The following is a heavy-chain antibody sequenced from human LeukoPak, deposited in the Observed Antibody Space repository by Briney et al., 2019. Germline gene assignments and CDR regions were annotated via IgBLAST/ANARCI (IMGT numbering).Heavy chain of an antibody. CDR3: ARVLYSYGVGHTPWLGY. J-gene: IGHJ4*02. V-gene: IGHV1-8*01. Sequence: ASVKVSCKASGYTFTNFDINWVRQAPGQGLEWMGWMNPNSGNTGYAQKFQGRVTMTRNTSISTAYMELSSLRSEDTAVYYCARVLYSYGVGHTPWLGYWGQGTLVTVSS. D-gene: IGHD3-10*01. CDR1: GYTFTNFD. CDR2: MNPNSGNT.